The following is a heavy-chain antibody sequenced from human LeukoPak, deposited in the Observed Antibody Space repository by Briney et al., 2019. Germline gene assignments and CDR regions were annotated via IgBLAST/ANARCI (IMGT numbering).Heavy chain of an antibody. V-gene: IGHV3-48*04. CDR3: ARDPSYASSWYHYMDV. CDR2: ISSGSAKI. Sequence: PGGSLRLSCAASEFTFVRYAMNWVRQAPGKGLEWVSYISSGSAKIDYAESVKGRFTISRDNSKNSLYLQMDSLRAEDTAVYYCARDPSYASSWYHYMDVWGKGTTVTVSS. J-gene: IGHJ6*03. CDR1: EFTFVRYA. D-gene: IGHD6-13*01.